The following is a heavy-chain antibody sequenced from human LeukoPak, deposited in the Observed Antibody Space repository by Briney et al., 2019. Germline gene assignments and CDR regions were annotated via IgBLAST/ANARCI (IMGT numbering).Heavy chain of an antibody. Sequence: GGSLRLSCAASGFTFSSYSMNWVRQAPGKGLEWVSYISSSSSTIYYADSVKGRFTISRDNAKNSLYLQMNSVRDEDTAVYYCARDQGCSYVPHFDYWGQGTLVTVSS. J-gene: IGHJ4*02. CDR2: ISSSSSTI. CDR3: ARDQGCSYVPHFDY. V-gene: IGHV3-48*02. CDR1: GFTFSSYS. D-gene: IGHD5-18*01.